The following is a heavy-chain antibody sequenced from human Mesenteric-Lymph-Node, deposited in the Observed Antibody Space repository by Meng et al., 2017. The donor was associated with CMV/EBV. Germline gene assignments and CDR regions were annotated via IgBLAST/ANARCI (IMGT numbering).Heavy chain of an antibody. Sequence: GSLRLSCTVSGYSISSGYYWGWIRQPPGKGLEWIGSIYHSGSTYYNPSLKSRVTISVDTSKNQFSLKLSSMTAADTAVYYCARLVTIFGGAFDYWGQGTLVTVSS. V-gene: IGHV4-38-2*02. CDR3: ARLVTIFGGAFDY. CDR1: GYSISSGYY. CDR2: IYHSGST. D-gene: IGHD3-9*01. J-gene: IGHJ4*02.